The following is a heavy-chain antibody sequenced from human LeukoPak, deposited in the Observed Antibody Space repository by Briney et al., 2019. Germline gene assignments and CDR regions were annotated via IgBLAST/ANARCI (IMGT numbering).Heavy chain of an antibody. CDR2: INHSGST. Sequence: SETLSLTCTVSGGSISSSSYYWGWIRQPPGKGLEWIGEINHSGSTNYNPSLKSRVTISVDTSKNQFSLKLSSVTAADTAVYYCAREDMGTWAFDYWGQGTLVTVSS. J-gene: IGHJ4*02. D-gene: IGHD7-27*01. CDR3: AREDMGTWAFDY. V-gene: IGHV4-39*07. CDR1: GGSISSSSYY.